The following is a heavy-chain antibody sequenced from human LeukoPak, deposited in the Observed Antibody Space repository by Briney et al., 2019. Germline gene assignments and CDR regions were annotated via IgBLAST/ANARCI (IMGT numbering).Heavy chain of an antibody. CDR1: GFSLNTSGMR. D-gene: IGHD1-26*01. Sequence: SGPALMKPTQTLTLTCTFSGFSLNTSGMRVSWIRQPPGKALEWLARIDWDDDKLYSTSLKTRLTISKDTSKNQVVLTMTNMDPVDTATYYCARMVESRSSYDAFDIWGQGTMVTVSS. J-gene: IGHJ3*02. CDR3: ARMVESRSSYDAFDI. CDR2: IDWDDDK. V-gene: IGHV2-70*04.